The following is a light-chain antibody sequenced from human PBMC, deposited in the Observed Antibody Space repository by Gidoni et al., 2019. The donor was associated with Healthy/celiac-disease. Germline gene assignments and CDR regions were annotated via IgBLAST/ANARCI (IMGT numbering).Light chain of an antibody. V-gene: IGKV1-39*01. CDR2: AAS. Sequence: DIQMTQSPSSLSASVGDRVTITCRASQSISSYLNWYQQKPGKAPKLLIYAASSLQSGVPSRFSGRGSGTDFTINISSLQPEDCATYYCQQSYSTPVTFGQGTKVEIK. J-gene: IGKJ1*01. CDR1: QSISSY. CDR3: QQSYSTPVT.